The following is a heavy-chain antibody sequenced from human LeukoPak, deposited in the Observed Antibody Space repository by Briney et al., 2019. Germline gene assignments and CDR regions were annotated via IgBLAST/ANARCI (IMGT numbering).Heavy chain of an antibody. J-gene: IGHJ4*02. Sequence: PSETLSLTCAVYGGSFSGYYWSWIRQPPGKGLEWIGEINHSGSTNHNPSLKSRVTISVDTSKNQFSLKLSSVTAADTAVYYCARGVAAAGIGPYYFDYWGQGTLVTVSS. CDR2: INHSGST. CDR1: GGSFSGYY. CDR3: ARGVAAAGIGPYYFDY. V-gene: IGHV4-34*01. D-gene: IGHD6-13*01.